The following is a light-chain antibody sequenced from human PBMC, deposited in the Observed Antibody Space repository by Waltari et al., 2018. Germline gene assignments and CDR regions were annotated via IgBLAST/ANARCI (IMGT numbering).Light chain of an antibody. CDR1: SSDVGSYDL. CDR2: EVN. V-gene: IGLV2-23*02. Sequence: QSALTQPASVSGSPGQSITISCTGTSSDVGSYDLVSWYQQHPGKAPKLMIYEVNKRPSGVSHRFSGSRSGNTASLTNSGLQAEDEADYHCCSYAGNCTVVFGGGTKLTVL. J-gene: IGLJ2*01. CDR3: CSYAGNCTVV.